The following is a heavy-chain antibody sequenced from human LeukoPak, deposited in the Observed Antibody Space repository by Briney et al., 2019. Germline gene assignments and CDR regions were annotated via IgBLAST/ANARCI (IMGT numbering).Heavy chain of an antibody. V-gene: IGHV1-69*01. CDR1: GGTFSSYA. CDR3: ARVDPIPGGSSTSCFDY. J-gene: IGHJ4*02. CDR2: IIPIFGTA. Sequence: SVKVSCKASGGTFSSYAISWVRQAPGQGLEWMGGIIPIFGTAKYAQKFQGRVTITADESTSTAYMELSSLRSEDTAVYYCARVDPIPGGSSTSCFDYWGQGTLVTVSS. D-gene: IGHD2-2*01.